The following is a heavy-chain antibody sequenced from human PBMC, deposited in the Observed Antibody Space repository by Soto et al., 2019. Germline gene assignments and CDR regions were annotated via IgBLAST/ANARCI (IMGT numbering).Heavy chain of an antibody. CDR2: ISGSFLIT. Sequence: PGGSRRLSCSASVFAFISYGMGGFRQAPGKGLEWVSAISGSFLITYYAYSFKVRFTISIDNSKNTLYLQMNSLRAEDTAVYYCANFKNRCIKLAPFDYWGQGTIVTVSS. CDR1: VFAFISYG. D-gene: IGHD3-3*02. CDR3: ANFKNRCIKLAPFDY. J-gene: IGHJ4*02. V-gene: IGHV3-23*01.